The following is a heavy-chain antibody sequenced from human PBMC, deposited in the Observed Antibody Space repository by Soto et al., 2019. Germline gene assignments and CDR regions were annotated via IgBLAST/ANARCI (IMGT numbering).Heavy chain of an antibody. J-gene: IGHJ4*02. CDR2: ITSSSNNI. D-gene: IGHD3-10*01. CDR1: GFTFSSYT. Sequence: GGSLRLSCAASGFTFSSYTMNWVRQAPGKGLEWVSSITSSSNNIYYADSLKGRFTISRDNAKNSLYLQMNSLRAEDTAVYYCARDISEGFFWGQGTLVTVSS. V-gene: IGHV3-21*01. CDR3: ARDISEGFF.